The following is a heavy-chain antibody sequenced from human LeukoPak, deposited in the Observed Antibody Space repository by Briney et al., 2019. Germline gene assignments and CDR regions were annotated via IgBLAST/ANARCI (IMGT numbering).Heavy chain of an antibody. Sequence: GASVKVSCKASGYTFTTYDINWVRQATGQGLEWMGWMNPNSGNTGYAQKFQGKVTMTRNTSMSTAYMELSSLRSEDTAVYYCARANYYGSGKKDLDYWGQGTLVTVSS. CDR1: GYTFTTYD. CDR2: MNPNSGNT. CDR3: ARANYYGSGKKDLDY. D-gene: IGHD3-10*01. V-gene: IGHV1-8*01. J-gene: IGHJ4*02.